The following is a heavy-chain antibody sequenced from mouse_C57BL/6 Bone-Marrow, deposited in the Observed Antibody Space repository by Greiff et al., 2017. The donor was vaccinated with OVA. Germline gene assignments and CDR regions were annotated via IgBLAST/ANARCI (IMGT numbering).Heavy chain of an antibody. CDR1: GFTFSSYG. CDR2: ISSGGSYT. V-gene: IGHV5-6*01. Sequence: EVQVVESGGDLVKPGGSLKLSCAASGFTFSSYGMSWVRQTPDKRLEWVATISSGGSYTYYPDSVKGRFTISRDNAKNTLYLQMSSLKSEDTAMYYCARNYYGSRIAYWGQGTLVTVSA. J-gene: IGHJ3*01. D-gene: IGHD1-1*01. CDR3: ARNYYGSRIAY.